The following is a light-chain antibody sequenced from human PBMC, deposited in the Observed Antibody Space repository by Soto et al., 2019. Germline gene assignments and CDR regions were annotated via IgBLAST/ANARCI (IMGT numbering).Light chain of an antibody. V-gene: IGLV2-14*01. CDR2: EVS. J-gene: IGLJ1*01. Sequence: QSALTQPASVSGSPGQSITISCTGTSSDVGGYNYVSWYQQHPGKAPKLILYEVSNRPSGVSNRFSGSKSGNTASLTISGLQAEDEADYYCNSYTSTSTGVFGTGTKVTVL. CDR3: NSYTSTSTGV. CDR1: SSDVGGYNY.